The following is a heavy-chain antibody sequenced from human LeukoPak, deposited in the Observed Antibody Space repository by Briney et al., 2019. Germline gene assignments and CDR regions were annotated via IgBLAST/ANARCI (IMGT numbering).Heavy chain of an antibody. Sequence: SVKVSCKASGGTFSSYTISWVRQAPGQGLEWMGRITPILGIANYAQKFQGRVTITADKSTSTAYMELSSLRSEDTAVYYCARSGSPKNYYYYYMDVWGKGTTVTVSS. CDR2: ITPILGIA. CDR3: ARSGSPKNYYYYYMDV. V-gene: IGHV1-69*02. J-gene: IGHJ6*03. D-gene: IGHD1-26*01. CDR1: GGTFSSYT.